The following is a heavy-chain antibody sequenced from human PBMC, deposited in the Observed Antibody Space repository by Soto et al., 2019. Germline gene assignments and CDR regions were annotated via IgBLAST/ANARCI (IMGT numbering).Heavy chain of an antibody. Sequence: EVQLVESGGGLVQPGGSLRLSCAASGFTVSSNYMSWVRQAPGKGLEWVSVIYSGGSTYYADSVKGRFTISRDNSKNTLYLQMNSLGAEDTAVYYCARARGQRGYSYGYFDYWGQGTLVTVSS. CDR2: IYSGGST. CDR1: GFTVSSNY. D-gene: IGHD5-18*01. CDR3: ARARGQRGYSYGYFDY. J-gene: IGHJ4*02. V-gene: IGHV3-66*01.